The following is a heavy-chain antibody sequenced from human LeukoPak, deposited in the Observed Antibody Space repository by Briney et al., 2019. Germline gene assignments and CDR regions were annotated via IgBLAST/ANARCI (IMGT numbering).Heavy chain of an antibody. D-gene: IGHD3-10*01. CDR2: INPSGGSP. J-gene: IGHJ4*02. CDR3: AREFVGGGSGELGY. Sequence: ASVKVSCKASGYTFTSYYLHWVRQAPGQGLEWMGIINPSGGSPNYAQKFQGRVTMTRDTSTSTVYMELRSLRSADTALCYCAREFVGGGSGELGYWGQGTLVTVSS. V-gene: IGHV1-46*01. CDR1: GYTFTSYY.